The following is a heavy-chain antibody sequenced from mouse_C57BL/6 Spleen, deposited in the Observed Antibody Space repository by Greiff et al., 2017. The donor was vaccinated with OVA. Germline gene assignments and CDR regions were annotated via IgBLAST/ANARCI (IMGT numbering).Heavy chain of an antibody. D-gene: IGHD1-1*01. CDR2: INPSNGGT. Sequence: QVQLQQPGTELVKPGASVKLSCKASGYNITSYWMHWVKQRPGQGLEWIGNINPSNGGTNYNQKFKSKATLTVDKSSSTAYMQLSSLTSEDSAVYYCARSHYYGSGYVDFDYWGQGTTLTVSS. CDR1: GYNITSYW. CDR3: ARSHYYGSGYVDFDY. V-gene: IGHV1-53*01. J-gene: IGHJ2*01.